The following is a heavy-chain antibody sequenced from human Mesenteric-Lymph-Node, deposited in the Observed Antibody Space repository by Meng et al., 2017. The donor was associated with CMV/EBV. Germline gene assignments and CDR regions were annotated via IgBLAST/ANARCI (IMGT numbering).Heavy chain of an antibody. V-gene: IGHV3-30*12. Sequence: GESLKISCAASGFTFSSYGMHWVRQAPGKGLEWVAVISYDGSNKYYEDSVKGRFTISRDNSKNTLYLQMNSLRAEDTAVYYCANLDYWGQGTLVTVSS. CDR3: ANLDY. CDR2: ISYDGSNK. J-gene: IGHJ4*02. CDR1: GFTFSSYG.